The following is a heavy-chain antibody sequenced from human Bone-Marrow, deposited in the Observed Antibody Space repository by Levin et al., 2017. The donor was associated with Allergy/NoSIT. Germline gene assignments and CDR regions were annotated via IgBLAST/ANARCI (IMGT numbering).Heavy chain of an antibody. CDR3: AKDSHFGYKSNGNSALQY. D-gene: IGHD5-12*01. V-gene: IGHV3-43*01. CDR2: ISWDGRFT. CDR1: GFTFDDYS. Sequence: GESLKISCVASGFTFDDYSMHWVRQAPGKGLEWVSLISWDGRFTHYPDSLKGRFTASRDNTKNSLYLQMNSLTIEDTAFYYCAKDSHFGYKSNGNSALQYWGPGTLVTVSS. J-gene: IGHJ4*02.